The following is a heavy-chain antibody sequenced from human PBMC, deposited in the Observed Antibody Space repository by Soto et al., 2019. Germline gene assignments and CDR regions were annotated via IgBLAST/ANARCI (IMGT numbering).Heavy chain of an antibody. CDR2: VNPNSGDT. V-gene: IGHV1-8*01. D-gene: IGHD6-13*01. J-gene: IGHJ6*01. CDR1: GYAFTSYD. Sequence: QVQLVQPGAEVKKPGASVKVSCKASGYAFTSYDIQWVRQATGQGLEWMGWVNPNSGDTGYAQKFEGRVTMTRDTSISTAQMEVGSLTSEGTAVYYWAFVSSCFVGYGMDVWGQGTTVIVSS. CDR3: AFVSSCFVGYGMDV.